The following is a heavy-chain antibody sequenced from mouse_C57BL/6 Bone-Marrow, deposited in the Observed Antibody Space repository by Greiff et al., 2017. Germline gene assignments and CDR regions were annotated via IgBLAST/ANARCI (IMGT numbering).Heavy chain of an antibody. CDR3: ARESTTVVAPGAY. CDR1: GYSITSGYY. CDR2: ISYDGSN. Sequence: DVKLQESGPGLVKPSQSLSLTCSVTGYSITSGYYWNWLRQFPGNKLEWMGYISYDGSNNYNPTLKNRISITRDTSKNQFFLKLKSVTTEDAATYYCARESTTVVAPGAYWGQGTLVTVSA. D-gene: IGHD1-1*01. J-gene: IGHJ3*01. V-gene: IGHV3-6*01.